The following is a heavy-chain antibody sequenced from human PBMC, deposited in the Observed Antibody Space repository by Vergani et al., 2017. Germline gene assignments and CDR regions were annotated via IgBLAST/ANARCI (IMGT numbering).Heavy chain of an antibody. D-gene: IGHD6-13*01. CDR3: ARGLVGYSGSWVDY. V-gene: IGHV4-34*01. J-gene: IGHJ4*02. CDR2: INHSGRT. Sequence: QVQLQQWGAGLLKPSETLSLTCAVYGGSFSGYYWSWIRQPPGKGLEWIGDINHSGRTNYNPSLKSRVPISVDTSKNQFSLKLSSVTAADTAVYYCARGLVGYSGSWVDYWGQGTLVTVSS. CDR1: GGSFSGYY.